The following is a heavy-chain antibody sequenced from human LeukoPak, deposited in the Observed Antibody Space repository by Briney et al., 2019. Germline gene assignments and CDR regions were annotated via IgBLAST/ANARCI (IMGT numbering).Heavy chain of an antibody. CDR1: GYSISSGYY. Sequence: SETLSLTCTVSGYSISSGYYWGWIRQPPGKGLEWIGYIYYSGSTDYNPSLKSRVTISVETSKNQFSLKLSSVTAADTAVYYCARVTGYMIEDYFDYWGQGTLVTVSS. CDR3: ARVTGYMIEDYFDY. J-gene: IGHJ4*02. V-gene: IGHV4-38-2*02. D-gene: IGHD3-22*01. CDR2: IYYSGST.